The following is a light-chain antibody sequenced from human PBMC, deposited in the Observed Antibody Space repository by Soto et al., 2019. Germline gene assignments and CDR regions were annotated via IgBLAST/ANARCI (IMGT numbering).Light chain of an antibody. CDR3: QQYGASPYT. CDR1: QSVSSTY. CDR2: GAS. V-gene: IGKV3-20*01. Sequence: VLTQSPGTLSLSPGERATLSCRASQSVSSTYLAWYQQKPGQAPRLLIYGASSRATGIPDRFSGSGSGTDFTLTIRRLEPEDFAVYYCQQYGASPYTFGQGTKLETK. J-gene: IGKJ2*01.